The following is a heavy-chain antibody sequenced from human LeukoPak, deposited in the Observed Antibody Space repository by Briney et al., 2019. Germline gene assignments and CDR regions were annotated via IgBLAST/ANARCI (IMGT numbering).Heavy chain of an antibody. V-gene: IGHV3-23*01. CDR3: AKVGSIVVVPAANFDY. Sequence: PGGSLRLSCAASGFTFSSYAMSWVRQAPGKGLEWVSAISGSGGSTYYADSVKGRFTISRDNSKNTLYLQMNSLRAEDTAVYYCAKVGSIVVVPAANFDYWGQGTLATVSS. CDR1: GFTFSSYA. J-gene: IGHJ4*02. D-gene: IGHD2-2*01. CDR2: ISGSGGST.